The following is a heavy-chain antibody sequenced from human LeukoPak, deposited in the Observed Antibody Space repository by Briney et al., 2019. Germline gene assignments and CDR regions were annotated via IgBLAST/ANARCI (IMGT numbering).Heavy chain of an antibody. D-gene: IGHD1-1*01. V-gene: IGHV3-30*18. Sequence: PGGSLRLSCAVSGFTFSSYGMHWVRQAPGKGLEWVAVLSYDGSNKYYADSVKGRFTISRDNSKNTLYLQMNSLRAEDTAVYYCAKDRSPHVVGHTTGRLPSDYWGQGTLVTVSS. J-gene: IGHJ4*02. CDR2: LSYDGSNK. CDR3: AKDRSPHVVGHTTGRLPSDY. CDR1: GFTFSSYG.